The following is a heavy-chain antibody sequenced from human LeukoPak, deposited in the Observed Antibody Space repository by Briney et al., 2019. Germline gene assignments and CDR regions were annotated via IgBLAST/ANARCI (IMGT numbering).Heavy chain of an antibody. CDR2: IYYSGSA. Sequence: SETLSLTCTVSGGSISSYYWSWIRQPPGKGLEWIGYIYYSGSANYNPSLKSRVTISVDTSKNQFSLKLSSVTAADTAVYYCARQNSGYYDYWGQGTLVTVSS. CDR1: GGSISSYY. V-gene: IGHV4-59*08. D-gene: IGHD3-22*01. CDR3: ARQNSGYYDY. J-gene: IGHJ4*02.